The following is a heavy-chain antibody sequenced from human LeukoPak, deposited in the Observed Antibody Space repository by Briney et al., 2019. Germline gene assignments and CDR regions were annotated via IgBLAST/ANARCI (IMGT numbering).Heavy chain of an antibody. D-gene: IGHD3-16*01. CDR1: GFTFSSYE. CDR3: ARAGGGYYYYYYGMDV. Sequence: PGGTLSLSCAASGFTFSSYEMNWVRQAPGKGLEWVSYISSSGNTIYYADSVKGRFTTSRDNAKNSLYLQMNSLRAEDTAVYYCARAGGGYYYYYYGMDVWGQGTTVTVSS. V-gene: IGHV3-48*03. CDR2: ISSSGNTI. J-gene: IGHJ6*02.